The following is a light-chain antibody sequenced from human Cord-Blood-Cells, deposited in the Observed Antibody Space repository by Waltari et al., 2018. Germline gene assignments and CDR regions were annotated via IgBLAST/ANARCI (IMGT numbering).Light chain of an antibody. V-gene: IGLV2-11*01. CDR1: SSDVGGYNY. Sequence: QSALTQPRSVSGSPGQSVTISCTGTSSDVGGYNYVSWYQQHPGKAPNLMIYDVSKRPSGVPGRFSGSKSGNTASLTISGLQAEDEADYYCCSYAGSYPLVFGGGTKLTVL. J-gene: IGLJ3*02. CDR3: CSYAGSYPLV. CDR2: DVS.